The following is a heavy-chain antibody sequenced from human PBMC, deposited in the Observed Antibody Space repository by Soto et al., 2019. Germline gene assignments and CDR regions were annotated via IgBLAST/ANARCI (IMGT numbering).Heavy chain of an antibody. D-gene: IGHD2-15*01. J-gene: IGHJ4*02. Sequence: GESLKISCKGSGYSFANYWITWVRQMPGKGLEWMGRIDPSDPYTTYSPSFHGHVTFSVDKSISTAYLHWSSLEASDTAMYYCAGRESAYCSGGTCSVLAYWGQGTQVTVYS. CDR3: AGRESAYCSGGTCSVLAY. V-gene: IGHV5-10-1*01. CDR2: IDPSDPYT. CDR1: GYSFANYW.